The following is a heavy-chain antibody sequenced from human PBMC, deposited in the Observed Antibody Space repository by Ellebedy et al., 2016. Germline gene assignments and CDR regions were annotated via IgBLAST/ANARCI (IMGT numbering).Heavy chain of an antibody. CDR3: AKHPHGLLWFELTFDY. V-gene: IGHV3-23*01. CDR1: GFTFSTYS. Sequence: GESLKISXAASGFTFSTYSMNWVRQAPGKGLEWVSAISGSGGSTYYADSVKGRFTISRDNSKNTLYLQMNSLRAEDTAVYYCAKHPHGLLWFELTFDYWGQGTLVTVSS. CDR2: ISGSGGST. J-gene: IGHJ4*02. D-gene: IGHD3-10*01.